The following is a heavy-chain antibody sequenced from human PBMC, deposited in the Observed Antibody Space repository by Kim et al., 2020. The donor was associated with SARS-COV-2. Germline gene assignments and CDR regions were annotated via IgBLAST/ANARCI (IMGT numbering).Heavy chain of an antibody. CDR2: INHSGST. Sequence: SETLSLTCAVYGGSFSGYYWSWIRQPPGKGLEWIGEINHSGSTNYNPSLKSRVTISVDTSKNQFSLKLSSVTAADTAVYYCARGYYDFWSGYIRSFDYWGQGTLVTVSS. CDR3: ARGYYDFWSGYIRSFDY. V-gene: IGHV4-34*01. CDR1: GGSFSGYY. D-gene: IGHD3-3*01. J-gene: IGHJ4*02.